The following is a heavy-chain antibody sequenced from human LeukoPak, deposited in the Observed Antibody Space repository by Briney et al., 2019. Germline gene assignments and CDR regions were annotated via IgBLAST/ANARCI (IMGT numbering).Heavy chain of an antibody. V-gene: IGHV1-8*03. CDR2: MNPNSGNT. Sequence: ASVKVSCKASGYTFTSYDINWVRQAPGQGLEWMGWMNPNSGNTGYAQKFQGRVTITRNTSISTAYMELSSLRSEDTAVYYCARGPSYSSSDPRYYYYMDVWGKGTTVTVSS. CDR3: ARGPSYSSSDPRYYYYMDV. D-gene: IGHD6-6*01. J-gene: IGHJ6*03. CDR1: GYTFTSYD.